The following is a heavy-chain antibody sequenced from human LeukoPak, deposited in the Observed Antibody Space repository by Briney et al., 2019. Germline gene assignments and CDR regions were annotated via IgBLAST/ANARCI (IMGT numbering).Heavy chain of an antibody. J-gene: IGHJ4*02. CDR3: AGGGIAAAGTIY. D-gene: IGHD6-13*01. Sequence: PSETLSLTCTVSGGSISSYYWSWIRQPPGKGLEWIGYIYYSGSTNYNPSLKSRVTISVDTSKNQFSLKLSSVTAADTAVYYCAGGGIAAAGTIYWGQGTLVTV. CDR1: GGSISSYY. CDR2: IYYSGST. V-gene: IGHV4-59*01.